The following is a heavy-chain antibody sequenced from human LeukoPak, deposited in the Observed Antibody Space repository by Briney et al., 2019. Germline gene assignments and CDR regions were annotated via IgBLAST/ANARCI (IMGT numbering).Heavy chain of an antibody. J-gene: IGHJ6*02. V-gene: IGHV1-8*01. CDR1: GYTFTSYD. Sequence: EASVKVSRKASGYTFTSYDINWVRQATGQGLEWMGWMNPNSGNTGYAQKFQGRVTMTRNTSISTAYMELSSLRSEDTAVYYCARNHGPVVATTYYYYYYGMDVWGQGTTVTVSS. D-gene: IGHD5-12*01. CDR2: MNPNSGNT. CDR3: ARNHGPVVATTYYYYYYGMDV.